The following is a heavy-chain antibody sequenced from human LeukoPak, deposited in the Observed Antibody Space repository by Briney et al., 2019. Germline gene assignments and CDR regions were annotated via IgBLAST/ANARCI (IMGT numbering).Heavy chain of an antibody. J-gene: IGHJ6*04. CDR1: GGSISSYY. V-gene: IGHV4-59*01. Sequence: SETLSLTCTVSGGSISSYYWSWIRQPPGKGLEWIGYIYYSGSTNYNPSLKSRVTISVDTSKNQFSLKLSSVTAADTAVYYCARAEGGYSHGHYYYYGMDVWGKGTTVTVSS. D-gene: IGHD5-18*01. CDR2: IYYSGST. CDR3: ARAEGGYSHGHYYYYGMDV.